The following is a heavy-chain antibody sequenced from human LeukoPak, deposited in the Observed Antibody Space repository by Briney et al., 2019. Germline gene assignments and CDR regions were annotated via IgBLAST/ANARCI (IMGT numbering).Heavy chain of an antibody. CDR1: GGSISSYF. CDR2: IYYTGST. V-gene: IGHV4-59*01. Sequence: RPSETLSLTCTISGGSISSYFWSWIRQPPGKGLEWIGYIYYTGSTNYNPSLKSRVIISLDTSKNQFSLKLSSVTAADTAVYYCARDSSGYYHWFDPWGQGTLVTVSS. CDR3: ARDSSGYYHWFDP. J-gene: IGHJ5*02. D-gene: IGHD3-22*01.